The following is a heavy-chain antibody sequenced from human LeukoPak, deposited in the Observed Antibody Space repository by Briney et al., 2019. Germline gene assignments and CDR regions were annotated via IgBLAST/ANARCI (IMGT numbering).Heavy chain of an antibody. J-gene: IGHJ5*02. CDR2: NSAYNGNT. CDR3: ARDRRTSLWFGELSRFDP. D-gene: IGHD3-10*01. Sequence: ASVKVSCKASGYTFTSYGISWVRQAPGQGLEWMGWNSAYNGNTNYAQKLQGRVTMTTDTSTSTAYMELRSLRSDDTAVYYCARDRRTSLWFGELSRFDPWGQGTLVTVSS. CDR1: GYTFTSYG. V-gene: IGHV1-18*01.